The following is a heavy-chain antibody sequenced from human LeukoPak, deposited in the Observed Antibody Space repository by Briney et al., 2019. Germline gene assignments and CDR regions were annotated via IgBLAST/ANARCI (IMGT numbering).Heavy chain of an antibody. D-gene: IGHD1-1*01. Sequence: GGSLRLSCAASGFTFSSYSMNWVRQAPGKGLEWVSYISSSSGTIYYADSVKGRSTISRDNAKNSLYLQMNSLTDEDTAVYYCARGQNWKDYWGQGTLVTVSS. V-gene: IGHV3-48*02. CDR2: ISSSSGTI. CDR3: ARGQNWKDY. J-gene: IGHJ4*02. CDR1: GFTFSSYS.